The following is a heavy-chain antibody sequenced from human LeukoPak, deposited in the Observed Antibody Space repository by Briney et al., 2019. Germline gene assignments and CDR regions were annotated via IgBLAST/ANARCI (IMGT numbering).Heavy chain of an antibody. D-gene: IGHD3-22*01. Sequence: QPGGSLRLSCAASGFTFSSYWMHWVRQAPGKGLVWVSRINSDGSSTSYADSVKGRFTISRDNAKNTLYLQMNSLRAEDTAVYYCARDRNYYDSSGYYRELTNWFDPWGQGTLVTVSS. V-gene: IGHV3-74*01. J-gene: IGHJ5*02. CDR1: GFTFSSYW. CDR2: INSDGSST. CDR3: ARDRNYYDSSGYYRELTNWFDP.